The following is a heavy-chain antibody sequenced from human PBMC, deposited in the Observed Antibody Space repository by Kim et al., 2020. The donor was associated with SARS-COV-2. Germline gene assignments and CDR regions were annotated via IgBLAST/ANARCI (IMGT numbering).Heavy chain of an antibody. CDR1: GGSISGYY. CDR2: IYYSGST. D-gene: IGHD6-19*01. CDR3: ARHNSGWYNDY. Sequence: SETLSLTCTVSGGSISGYYWSWIRQPPGKGLEWIGYIYYSGSTNYNPSLKSRVTISVDTSKNQFSLKLSSVTATDTAVYYCARHNSGWYNDYWGQGTLVT. J-gene: IGHJ4*02. V-gene: IGHV4-59*08.